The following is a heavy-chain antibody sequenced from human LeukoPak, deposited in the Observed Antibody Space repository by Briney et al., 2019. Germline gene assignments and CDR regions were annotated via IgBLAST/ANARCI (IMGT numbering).Heavy chain of an antibody. V-gene: IGHV3-23*01. Sequence: GGSLRLXCAASGFTFSSYAMSWVRQAPGKELEWVSAISGSGGSTYYADSVKGRFTISRDNSKNTLYLQMNSLRAEDTAVYYCAKGRIKYYYDSSGYDYWGQGTLVTVSS. D-gene: IGHD3-22*01. J-gene: IGHJ4*02. CDR2: ISGSGGST. CDR1: GFTFSSYA. CDR3: AKGRIKYYYDSSGYDY.